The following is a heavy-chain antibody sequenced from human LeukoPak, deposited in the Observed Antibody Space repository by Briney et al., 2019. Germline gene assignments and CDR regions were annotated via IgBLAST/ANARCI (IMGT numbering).Heavy chain of an antibody. CDR1: GGSISSGDYY. CDR3: AREGYYSGGSCYPSWFDP. CDR2: IYYSGST. V-gene: IGHV4-30-4*01. Sequence: SETLSLTCTVSGGSISSGDYYWSWIRQPPGKGLEWIGYIYYSGSTYYNPSPKSRVTISIDTSKNQFSLKLSSVTAADTAVYYCAREGYYSGGSCYPSWFDPWGQGTLVTVSS. J-gene: IGHJ5*02. D-gene: IGHD2-15*01.